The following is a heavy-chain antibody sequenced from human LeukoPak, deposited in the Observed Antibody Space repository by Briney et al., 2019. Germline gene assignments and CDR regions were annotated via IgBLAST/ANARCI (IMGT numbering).Heavy chain of an antibody. Sequence: ASVKVSCKVSGYTFTDYYMHWMQQAPGKGLKWMGLVDPEDGETIYAEKFQGRVTITADPSTDTAYMELSSLRSEDTAVYYCATSGDSSGYTFDYLGQGILVTVSS. CDR1: GYTFTDYY. CDR3: ATSGDSSGYTFDY. D-gene: IGHD3-22*01. V-gene: IGHV1-69-2*01. CDR2: VDPEDGET. J-gene: IGHJ4*02.